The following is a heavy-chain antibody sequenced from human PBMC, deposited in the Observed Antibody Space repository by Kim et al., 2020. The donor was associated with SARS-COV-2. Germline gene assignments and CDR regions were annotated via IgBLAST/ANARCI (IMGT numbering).Heavy chain of an antibody. CDR3: AREAVLIAAPQKNFDY. CDR2: INPSGAFT. Sequence: ASVKVSCKASGFTFTNYFMHWVRQAPGQGLEWMGTINPSGAFTLFTQKYQGRVIITKDTSTSTVYMEVSSLRSEDTAVYFCAREAVLIAAPQKNFDYWGQGTLVTVSS. CDR1: GFTFTNYF. J-gene: IGHJ4*02. D-gene: IGHD6-25*01. V-gene: IGHV1-46*01.